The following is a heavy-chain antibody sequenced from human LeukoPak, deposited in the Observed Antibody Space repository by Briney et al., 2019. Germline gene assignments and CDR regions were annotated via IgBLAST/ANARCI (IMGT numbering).Heavy chain of an antibody. J-gene: IGHJ6*04. CDR1: GFTFSSYE. CDR3: AELGITMIGGV. D-gene: IGHD3-10*02. CDR2: ISSSGSTI. Sequence: GGSLRLSCAASGFTFSSYEMKWVRQAPGKGLEGGSYISSSGSTIYYADSVKGRFTISRDNAKNSLYLQMNSLRAEATAVYYCAELGITMIGGVWGKGTTVTISS. V-gene: IGHV3-48*03.